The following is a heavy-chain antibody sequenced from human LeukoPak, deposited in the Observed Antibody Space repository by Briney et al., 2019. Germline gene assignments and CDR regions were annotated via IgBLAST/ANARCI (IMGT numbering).Heavy chain of an antibody. D-gene: IGHD6-13*01. CDR3: AREGVYPVAGFDN. V-gene: IGHV1-3*02. CDR1: GYTFTSYA. CDR2: SNPGNGNT. J-gene: IGHJ4*02. Sequence: GASVKVSCKASGYTFTSYAMHWVRQAPGQRLEWMGWSNPGNGNTKYSQEFQGRVTITRDTSASTAYMELISLRSEDMAVYYCAREGVYPVAGFDNWGQGTLVTVSS.